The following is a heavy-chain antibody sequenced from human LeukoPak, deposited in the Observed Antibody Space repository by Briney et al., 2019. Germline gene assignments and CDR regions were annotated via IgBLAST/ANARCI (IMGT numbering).Heavy chain of an antibody. J-gene: IGHJ5*02. CDR2: ISGDGGST. Sequence: PGGSLRLSCAASGFTFDDYAMHWVRQAPGKGLEWVSLISGDGGSTYYADSVKGRFTISRDNSKNSLYLQMNSLRTEDTALYYCAKDIVDTAMGRGGNWFDPWGQGTLVTVSS. D-gene: IGHD5-18*01. V-gene: IGHV3-43*02. CDR1: GFTFDDYA. CDR3: AKDIVDTAMGRGGNWFDP.